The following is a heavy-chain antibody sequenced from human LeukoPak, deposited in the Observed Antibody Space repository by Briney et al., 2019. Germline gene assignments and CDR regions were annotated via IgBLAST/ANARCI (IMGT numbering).Heavy chain of an antibody. J-gene: IGHJ4*02. D-gene: IGHD6-13*01. Sequence: GASVKVSCKASGYTFTSYYRHWVRQAPGQGLEWMGIINPGGGGTSYAQKFQGRVTMTRDTSTSTLYMELSSLTSKDTAVYYCARDRLSASWYALDYWGQGTLVTVPS. CDR1: GYTFTSYY. CDR3: ARDRLSASWYALDY. CDR2: INPGGGGT. V-gene: IGHV1-46*01.